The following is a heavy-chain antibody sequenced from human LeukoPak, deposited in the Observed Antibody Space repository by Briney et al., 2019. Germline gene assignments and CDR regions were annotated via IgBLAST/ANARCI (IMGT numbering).Heavy chain of an antibody. D-gene: IGHD5-18*01. CDR3: ARTAMATFYFGY. CDR1: GFTFSSYS. J-gene: IGHJ4*02. Sequence: GGSLRLSCAASGFTFSSYSMNWVRQAPGKGLEWVSSISSSNSYIYYADSVRGRFTISRDNAKNSLFLQMNGLRAEDTAVYYCARTAMATFYFGYWAQGTLVTVSS. CDR2: ISSSNSYI. V-gene: IGHV3-21*06.